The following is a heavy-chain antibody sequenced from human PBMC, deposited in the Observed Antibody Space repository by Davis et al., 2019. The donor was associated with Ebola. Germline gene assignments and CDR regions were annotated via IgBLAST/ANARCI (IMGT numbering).Heavy chain of an antibody. D-gene: IGHD3-9*01. CDR1: GGTFSSYA. V-gene: IGHV1-69*06. J-gene: IGHJ4*02. CDR2: IIPIFGTA. CDR3: ARVPDYDILTGSPYYFVY. Sequence: SVKVSCKASGGTFSSYAISWVRQAPGQGLEWMGGIIPIFGTANYAQKFQGRVTITADKSTSTAYMELSSLRSEDTAVYYCARVPDYDILTGSPYYFVYWGQGTLVTVSS.